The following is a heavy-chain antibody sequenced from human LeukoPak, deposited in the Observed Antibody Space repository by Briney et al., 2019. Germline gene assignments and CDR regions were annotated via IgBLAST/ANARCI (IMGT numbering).Heavy chain of an antibody. CDR2: FRCNGGRT. CDR1: GFTFCTYA. J-gene: IGHJ3*02. Sequence: GGSLRLSCAASGFTFCTYAMSWVRPAPGEGLEWISAFRCNGGRTYYADSVKGRFTISRDNSKNTLYLQMNSLRAEDTAVYYCARDLGNYYYDSSGYYVTGAFDIWGQGTMVTVSS. CDR3: ARDLGNYYYDSSGYYVTGAFDI. V-gene: IGHV3-23*01. D-gene: IGHD3-22*01.